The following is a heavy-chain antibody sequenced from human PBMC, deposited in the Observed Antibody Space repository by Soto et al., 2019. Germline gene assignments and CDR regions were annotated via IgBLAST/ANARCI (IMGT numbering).Heavy chain of an antibody. CDR3: ARDVAMPSGLGLGY. CDR1: GFVFTNYG. D-gene: IGHD6-19*01. V-gene: IGHV3-30*03. Sequence: GGSLRLSCAASGFVFTNYGMHWVRQAPGKGLEWVAFISNDGSKKYYADSVKGRFTISRDNSENTVYLQMTSLRPDDTAVFYCARDVAMPSGLGLGYWGQGTLVTVSS. J-gene: IGHJ4*02. CDR2: ISNDGSKK.